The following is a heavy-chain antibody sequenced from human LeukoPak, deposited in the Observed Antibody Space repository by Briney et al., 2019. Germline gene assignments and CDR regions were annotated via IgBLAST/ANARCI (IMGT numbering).Heavy chain of an antibody. D-gene: IGHD3-22*01. CDR3: AIYYDGSGYSDF. CDR1: GYTFIRYG. Sequence: ASVNVSCKASGYTFIRYGISWVRQAPGQGLEWMGWISAYSGDTNYAQKHQGRVTMTTDTSTSTVYMELRSLRSDDTAVYYCAIYYDGSGYSDFWGQGTLVTVSS. V-gene: IGHV1-18*01. CDR2: ISAYSGDT. J-gene: IGHJ4*02.